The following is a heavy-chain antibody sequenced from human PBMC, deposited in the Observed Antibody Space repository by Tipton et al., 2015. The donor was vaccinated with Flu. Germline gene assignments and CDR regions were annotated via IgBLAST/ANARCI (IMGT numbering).Heavy chain of an antibody. CDR3: ARGAGKDTSVFQSYHYYYYMDV. CDR2: IYHGDSDV. D-gene: IGHD3-10*01. Sequence: QSGAEVKKAGESLKISCKGSGYSFTTNWIAWVRQMPGKGLEWMGTIYHGDSDVRYSPSFEGQVTISADKSISTAYLQWSSLKPSDTAMCYCARGAGKDTSVFQSYHYYYYMDVWGKGTTVTVSS. J-gene: IGHJ6*03. V-gene: IGHV5-51*01. CDR1: GYSFTTNW.